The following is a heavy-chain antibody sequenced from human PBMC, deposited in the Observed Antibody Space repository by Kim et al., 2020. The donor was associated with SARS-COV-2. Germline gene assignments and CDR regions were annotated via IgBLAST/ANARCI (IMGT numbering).Heavy chain of an antibody. Sequence: SETLSLTCAVYGGSISGYYWSWIRQPPGKGLEWIGEINHSGRTNYNPSLKSRVTISVDTSKNQFSLKLTSGTAADTAVYYCARNLSKSSGWGGPYCVLWGQRILVPVSS. V-gene: IGHV4-34*01. D-gene: IGHD3-10*01. CDR2: INHSGRT. CDR3: ARNLSKSSGWGGPYCVL. CDR1: GGSISGYY. J-gene: IGHJ4*02.